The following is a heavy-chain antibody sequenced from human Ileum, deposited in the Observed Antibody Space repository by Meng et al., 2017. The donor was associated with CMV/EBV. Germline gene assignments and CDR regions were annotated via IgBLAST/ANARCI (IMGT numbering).Heavy chain of an antibody. CDR2: ISTYNGNT. CDR3: ARDGLGATHFDY. Sequence: CQASGYPFTDYHISWVRQAPGQGLEWMGWISTYNGNTNYAQKLQGRVTMTTDTSTTTAYMELRSLTSDDTAVYYCARDGLGATHFDYWGQGTLVTVSS. J-gene: IGHJ4*02. D-gene: IGHD1-26*01. CDR1: GYPFTDYH. V-gene: IGHV1-18*01.